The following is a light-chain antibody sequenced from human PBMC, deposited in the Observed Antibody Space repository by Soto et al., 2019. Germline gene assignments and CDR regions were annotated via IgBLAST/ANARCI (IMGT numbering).Light chain of an antibody. V-gene: IGKV1-39*01. CDR3: QQRRT. CDR1: QSISSY. Sequence: DIQMTQSPSSLSASVGDRVTITCRASQSISSYLNWYQQKPGKAPKLLIYAASSLQSGVPSRFSGSGSGTDFTLTISSLTPEDFATYYCQQRRTFGQGTKVDIK. CDR2: AAS. J-gene: IGKJ2*01.